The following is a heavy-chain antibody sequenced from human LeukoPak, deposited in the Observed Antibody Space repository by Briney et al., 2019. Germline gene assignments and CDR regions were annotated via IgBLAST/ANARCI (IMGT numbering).Heavy chain of an antibody. V-gene: IGHV3-30*18. CDR1: GFTFSSYG. CDR2: ISYDGSNK. CDR3: AKAASFDWVPNDY. Sequence: GGSLRLSCAASGFTFSSYGMHWVRQAPGKGLEWVAVISYDGSNKYYADSVKGRFTISRDNSKNTLYLQMNSLRAEDTAVYYCAKAASFDWVPNDYWGQGTLVTVSS. J-gene: IGHJ4*02. D-gene: IGHD3-9*01.